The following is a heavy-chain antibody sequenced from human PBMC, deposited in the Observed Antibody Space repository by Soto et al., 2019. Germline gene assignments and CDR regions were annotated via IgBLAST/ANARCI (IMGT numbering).Heavy chain of an antibody. CDR2: ISYDGSNK. CDR1: GFTFSSYG. Sequence: GGSLRLSCAASGFTFSSYGMHWVRQAPGKGLEWVAVISYDGSNKYYADSVKGRFTISKDNSKNTLYLQMNSLRAEDTAVYYCAKNPLLPDHYGSGSYYQSYYYYYMDVWGKGTTVTVSS. V-gene: IGHV3-30*18. D-gene: IGHD3-10*01. CDR3: AKNPLLPDHYGSGSYYQSYYYYYMDV. J-gene: IGHJ6*03.